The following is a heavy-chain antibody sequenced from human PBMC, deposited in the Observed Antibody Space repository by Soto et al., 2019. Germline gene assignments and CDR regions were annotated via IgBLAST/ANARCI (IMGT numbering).Heavy chain of an antibody. CDR2: LYTRGTT. Sequence: SETLSLTCSVSGASISNFYWSWIRQSAGKGLEWIGRLYTRGTTDYNPSLKSRVTISVDTSKNQFSLKLSSVTAADTAVYYCARLFYPGYYFDYWGQGTLVTVSS. J-gene: IGHJ4*02. CDR3: ARLFYPGYYFDY. V-gene: IGHV4-4*07. D-gene: IGHD3-3*01. CDR1: GASISNFY.